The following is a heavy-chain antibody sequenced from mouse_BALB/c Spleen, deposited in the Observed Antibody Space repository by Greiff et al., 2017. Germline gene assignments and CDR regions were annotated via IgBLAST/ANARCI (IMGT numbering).Heavy chain of an antibody. D-gene: IGHD2-1*01. V-gene: IGHV1-5*01. CDR1: GYTFTSYW. CDR2: IYPGNSDT. Sequence: VQLKESGTVLARPGASVKMSCKASGYTFTSYWMHWVKQRPGQGLEWIGAIYPGNSDTSYNQKFKGKAKLTAVTSTSTAYMELSSLTNEDSAVYYCTRTHYGNYVRGMDYWGQGTSVTVSS. J-gene: IGHJ4*01. CDR3: TRTHYGNYVRGMDY.